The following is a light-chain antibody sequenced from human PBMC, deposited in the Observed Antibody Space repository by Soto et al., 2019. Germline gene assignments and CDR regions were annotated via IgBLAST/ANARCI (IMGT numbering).Light chain of an antibody. V-gene: IGKV1-33*01. CDR1: QGIRNY. CDR2: DAS. Sequence: DIQMTQSPSSLSASVGDRVTITCQASQGIRNYLNWYQQKPGKAPKLLIYDASNLETGVPSRFSGNGSGTDFTFTISSLQPEDIAIYYCQQYDNLPMYTFGQGTKLDIK. CDR3: QQYDNLPMYT. J-gene: IGKJ2*01.